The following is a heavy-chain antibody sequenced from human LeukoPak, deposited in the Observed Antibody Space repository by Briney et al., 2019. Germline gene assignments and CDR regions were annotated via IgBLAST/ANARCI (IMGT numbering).Heavy chain of an antibody. CDR2: IYYSGST. CDR3: ARRRDGYNGNWYFDL. CDR1: GGSISSSSSY. J-gene: IGHJ2*01. Sequence: SETLSLTCTVSGGSISSSSSYWGWIRQPPGKGLEWIGSIYYSGSTYYNPSLKSRVTISVDTSKNQFSLKLSSVTAADTAVYYCARRRDGYNGNWYFDLWGRGTLVTVSS. V-gene: IGHV4-39*07. D-gene: IGHD5-24*01.